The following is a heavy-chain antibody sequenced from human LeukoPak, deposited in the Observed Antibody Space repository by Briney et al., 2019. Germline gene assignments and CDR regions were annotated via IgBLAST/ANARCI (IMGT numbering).Heavy chain of an antibody. CDR1: GFTFSSYS. J-gene: IGHJ4*02. CDR3: ARDRLHYGEYEKTFDY. Sequence: PGGSLRLSCAASGFTFSSYSMNWVRQAPGKGLEWVSYITFSSSIIYYADPVKGRFTISRDNAKNSLYLQMNSLRAEDTAVYYCARDRLHYGEYEKTFDYWGQGTLVSVSS. D-gene: IGHD4-17*01. CDR2: ITFSSSII. V-gene: IGHV3-48*01.